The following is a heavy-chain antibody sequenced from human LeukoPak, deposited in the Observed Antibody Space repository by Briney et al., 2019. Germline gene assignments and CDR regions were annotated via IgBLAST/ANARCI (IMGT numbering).Heavy chain of an antibody. D-gene: IGHD3-10*01. V-gene: IGHV4-4*02. CDR1: GGSISSNNW. CDR2: IYHSGSA. J-gene: IGHJ3*02. Sequence: PSGTLSLTCGVSGGSISSNNWWSWVRQPPGQGLEWIGEIYHSGSANYNPSLKSRVTISVDTSKNQFSLKLSSVTAADTAVYYCARESPWFGELSGDAFDIWGQGTMVTVSS. CDR3: ARESPWFGELSGDAFDI.